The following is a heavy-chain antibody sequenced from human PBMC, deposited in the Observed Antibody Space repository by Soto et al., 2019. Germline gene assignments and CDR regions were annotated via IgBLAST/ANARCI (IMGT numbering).Heavy chain of an antibody. Sequence: QVQLVESGGGVVQPGRSLRLSCTGSGFTFSSNGMHWVRQAPDKGLEWVEVISDDGSIKYYADSVKGRFTFSRDNSRNTLYFQMNSLRAEDTALYYCAKDRRQPLVVANCFDPCAQGTLVTVSS. CDR2: ISDDGSIK. J-gene: IGHJ5*02. V-gene: IGHV3-30*18. D-gene: IGHD6-13*01. CDR1: GFTFSSNG. CDR3: AKDRRQPLVVANCFDP.